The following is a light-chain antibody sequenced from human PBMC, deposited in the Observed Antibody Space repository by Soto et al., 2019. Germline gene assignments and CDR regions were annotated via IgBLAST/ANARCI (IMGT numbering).Light chain of an antibody. CDR2: QAS. J-gene: IGKJ5*01. Sequence: DIQMNQSPSTLSASVGDRVTITCRASQSIRTWLAWYQQKPGKAPRLLMYQASSLKSGVPSRFSGGGSGTDFTLTISSLEPGDFVVYYCQLRHNWPITFGQGTRLDNK. V-gene: IGKV1-5*03. CDR3: QLRHNWPIT. CDR1: QSIRTW.